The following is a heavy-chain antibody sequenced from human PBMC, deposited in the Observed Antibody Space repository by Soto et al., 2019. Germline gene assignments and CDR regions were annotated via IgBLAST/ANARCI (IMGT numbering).Heavy chain of an antibody. Sequence: VASVKVSCKASGYTFTSYAMHWVRQAPGQRLEWMGWINAGNGNTKYSQKFQGRVTITRDTSASTAYMELSSLRSEDTAVYYCARNHYCSSNSCYYGPYYYGMDVWRQGTTITVSS. D-gene: IGHD2-2*01. CDR3: ARNHYCSSNSCYYGPYYYGMDV. V-gene: IGHV1-3*01. J-gene: IGHJ6*02. CDR2: INAGNGNT. CDR1: GYTFTSYA.